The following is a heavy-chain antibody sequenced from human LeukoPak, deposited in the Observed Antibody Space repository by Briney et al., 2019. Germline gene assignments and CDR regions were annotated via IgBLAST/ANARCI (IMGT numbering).Heavy chain of an antibody. J-gene: IGHJ4*02. CDR2: ISAYNGNT. D-gene: IGHD6-19*01. CDR3: ARDIAVAGPGY. V-gene: IGHV1-18*04. CDR1: GYIFTNYY. Sequence: ASVKVSCKASGYIFTNYYMHWVRQAPGQGLEWMGWISAYNGNTNYAQKLQGRVTMTTDTSTSTAYMELRSLRSDDTAVYYCARDIAVAGPGYWGQGTLVTVSS.